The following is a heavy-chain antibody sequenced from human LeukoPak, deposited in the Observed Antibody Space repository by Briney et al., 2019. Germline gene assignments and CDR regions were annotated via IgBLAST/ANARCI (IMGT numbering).Heavy chain of an antibody. CDR3: ARERSYSSSWYIEYYFDY. CDR2: INHSGST. V-gene: IGHV4-34*01. CDR1: GGSFSGYY. D-gene: IGHD6-13*01. Sequence: PSETLSLTCAVSGGSFSGYYWSWIRQPPGKGLEWIGEINHSGSTNYNPSLKSRVTISVDTSKNQFSLKLSSVTAADTAVYYCARERSYSSSWYIEYYFDYWGQGTLVTVSS. J-gene: IGHJ4*02.